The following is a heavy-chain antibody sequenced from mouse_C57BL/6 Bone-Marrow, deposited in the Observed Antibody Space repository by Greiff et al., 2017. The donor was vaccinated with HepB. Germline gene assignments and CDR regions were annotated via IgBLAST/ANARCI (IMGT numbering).Heavy chain of an antibody. V-gene: IGHV1-4*01. CDR2: INPSSGYT. CDR3: AKGYGFAMDY. Sequence: VQLQQSGAELARPGASVKMSCKASGYTFTSYTMHWVKQRPGQGLEWIGYINPSSGYTKYNQKFKDKATLTADKSSSTAYMQLSSLTSEDSAVYYCAKGYGFAMDYWGQGTSVTFSS. J-gene: IGHJ4*01. CDR1: GYTFTSYT. D-gene: IGHD2-2*01.